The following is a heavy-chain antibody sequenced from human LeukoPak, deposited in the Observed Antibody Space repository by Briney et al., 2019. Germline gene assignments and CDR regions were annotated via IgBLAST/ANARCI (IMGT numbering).Heavy chain of an antibody. CDR2: IWYDGSYK. CDR3: ARGRAGDWYFDL. CDR1: RFTFSSYA. D-gene: IGHD3-10*01. J-gene: IGHJ2*01. V-gene: IGHV3-33*01. Sequence: GGSLRLSCAASRFTFSSYAMHWVRQTPGKGLEWVAVIWYDGSYKYYADSVKGRFTISRDNSKNTLYLQMNSLRADDTAVYYCARGRAGDWYFDLWGRGTLVTVSS.